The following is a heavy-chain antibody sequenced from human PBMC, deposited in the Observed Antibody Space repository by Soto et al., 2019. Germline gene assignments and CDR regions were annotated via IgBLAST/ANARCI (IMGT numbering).Heavy chain of an antibody. CDR3: ARGGVATIFGDC. J-gene: IGHJ4*02. D-gene: IGHD5-12*01. CDR1: GFTLSRYS. CDR2: IDSSSDTI. Sequence: EVQLVESGGGLVQPGGSLRVSCAASGFTLSRYSMNWVRQAPGKGLEWLSYIDSSSDTIYYADSVKGRFIISRDNAKNSLYLQMNSLRDEDTAVYYCARGGVATIFGDCWGQGTLVTVSS. V-gene: IGHV3-48*02.